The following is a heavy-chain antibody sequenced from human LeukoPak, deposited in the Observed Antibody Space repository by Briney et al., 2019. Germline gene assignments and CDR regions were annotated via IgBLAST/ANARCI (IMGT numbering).Heavy chain of an antibody. D-gene: IGHD2-15*01. J-gene: IGHJ4*02. V-gene: IGHV3-23*01. Sequence: QTGGSLRLSCAASGFTFSSYAMSWVRQAPGKGLEWVSAISGSGGSTYYADSVKGRFTISRDNSKNTLYLQMNSLRAEDTAVYYCAKLTIYSPSYFDYWGQGTLVTVSS. CDR3: AKLTIYSPSYFDY. CDR2: ISGSGGST. CDR1: GFTFSSYA.